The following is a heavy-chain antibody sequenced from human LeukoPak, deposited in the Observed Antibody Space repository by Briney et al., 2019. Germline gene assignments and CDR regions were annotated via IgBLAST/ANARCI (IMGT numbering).Heavy chain of an antibody. D-gene: IGHD4-11*01. J-gene: IGHJ4*02. Sequence: GSLLLSSAAAGFSFISYWMHWVRQAPGKELVWVSRINSDGSSTSYADSVKGRFTISRDNAKNTLYLQMNSLRAEDTAVYYCARGYSNYDYWGQGTLVTVSS. CDR2: INSDGSST. V-gene: IGHV3-74*01. CDR3: ARGYSNYDY. CDR1: GFSFISYW.